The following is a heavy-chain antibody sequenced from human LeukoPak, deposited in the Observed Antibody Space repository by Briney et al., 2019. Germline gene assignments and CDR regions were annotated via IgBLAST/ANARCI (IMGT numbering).Heavy chain of an antibody. J-gene: IGHJ4*02. V-gene: IGHV3-15*01. D-gene: IGHD4-23*01. CDR3: TTDSLFYGGNSGWEDY. Sequence: SGGSLRLSCAASGFTFNNAWMSWVRQAPGKGLEWIGRIKRKIDGGTTDYAAPVKGRFTMSRDDSKNTLYLQMNSLKTEDTAVYYCTTDSLFYGGNSGWEDYWGQGTLVTVSS. CDR1: GFTFNNAW. CDR2: IKRKIDGGTT.